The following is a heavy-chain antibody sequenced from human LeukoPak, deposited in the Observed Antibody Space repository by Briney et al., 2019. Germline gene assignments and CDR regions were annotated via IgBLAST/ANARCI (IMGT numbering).Heavy chain of an antibody. V-gene: IGHV2-70*11. CDR3: ARHYYDNSGYSFDY. Sequence: SGPTLVNPTQTLTLTCTFSGFSLSTSGMCVSWIRQPPGKALEWLARIDWDDDKYYSTSLKTRLTISKDTSKTQVVLTMTNMDPVDTATYYCARHYYDNSGYSFDYWGQGTLVTVSS. CDR2: IDWDDDK. J-gene: IGHJ4*02. CDR1: GFSLSTSGMC. D-gene: IGHD3-22*01.